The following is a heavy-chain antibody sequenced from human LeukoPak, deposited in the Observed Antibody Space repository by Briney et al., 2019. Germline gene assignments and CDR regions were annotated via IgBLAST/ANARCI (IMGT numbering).Heavy chain of an antibody. CDR1: GFTFSSYW. CDR2: IRYDGSNK. V-gene: IGHV3-30*02. Sequence: GGSLRLSCAASGFTFSSYWMSWVRQAPGKGLEWVAFIRYDGSNKYYADSVKGRFTISRDNSKNTLYLQMNSLRAEDTAVYYCAREYYYYDSSGYYNYWGQGILVTVSS. CDR3: AREYYYYDSSGYYNY. J-gene: IGHJ4*02. D-gene: IGHD3-22*01.